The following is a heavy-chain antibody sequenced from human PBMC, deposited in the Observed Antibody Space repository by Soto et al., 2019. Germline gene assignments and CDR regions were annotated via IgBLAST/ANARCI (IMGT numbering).Heavy chain of an antibody. V-gene: IGHV3-33*01. CDR2: IWYDGSNK. D-gene: IGHD2-2*01. J-gene: IGHJ6*03. Sequence: PGGSLRLSCAASGFTFSSYGMHWVRQAPGKGLEWVAVIWYDGSNKYYADSVKGRFTISRDNSKNTLYLQMNSLRAEDTAVYYCARDMVVPAAMGNYYYYYYMDVWGKGTTVTVSS. CDR1: GFTFSSYG. CDR3: ARDMVVPAAMGNYYYYYYMDV.